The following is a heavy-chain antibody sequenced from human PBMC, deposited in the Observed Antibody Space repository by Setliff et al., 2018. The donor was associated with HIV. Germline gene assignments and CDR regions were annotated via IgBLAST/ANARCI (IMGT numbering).Heavy chain of an antibody. D-gene: IGHD5-12*01. V-gene: IGHV3-7*01. CDR3: AKDSEFFPVPDRSGYMDY. CDR1: GFNFSHHY. J-gene: IGHJ4*02. CDR2: IKQDERQR. Sequence: GGSLRLSCAASGFNFSHHYMSWVRQAPGKGLEWVANIKQDERQRFYVASVKGRFAVSRDNPKRTLYLQIDSLRAEDTAVYYCAKDSEFFPVPDRSGYMDYWGQGTPVTVSS.